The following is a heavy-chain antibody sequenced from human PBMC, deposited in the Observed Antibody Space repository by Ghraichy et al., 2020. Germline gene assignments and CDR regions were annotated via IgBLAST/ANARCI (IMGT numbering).Heavy chain of an antibody. CDR3: ARPLLERDYYYGMDV. D-gene: IGHD1-1*01. CDR2: ISYDGSNK. J-gene: IGHJ6*02. CDR1: GFTFSSYA. Sequence: LSLTCAASGFTFSSYAMHWVRQAPGKGLEWVAVISYDGSNKYYADSVKGRFTISRDNSKNTLYLQMNSLRAEDTAVYYCARPLLERDYYYGMDVWGQGTTVTVSS. V-gene: IGHV3-30*01.